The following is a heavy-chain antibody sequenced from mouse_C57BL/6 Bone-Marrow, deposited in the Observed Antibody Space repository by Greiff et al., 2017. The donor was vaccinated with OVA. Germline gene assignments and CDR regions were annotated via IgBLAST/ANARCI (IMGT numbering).Heavy chain of an antibody. CDR3: ARMGGSSYEWYFDV. Sequence: VQGVESGPGLVAPSQSLSITCTVSGFSLTSYAISWVRQPPGKGLEWLGVIWTGGGTNYNSALKSRLSISKDNSKSQVFLKMNSLQTDDTARYYCARMGGSSYEWYFDVWGTGTTVTVSS. J-gene: IGHJ1*03. V-gene: IGHV2-9-1*01. CDR1: GFSLTSYA. D-gene: IGHD1-1*01. CDR2: IWTGGGT.